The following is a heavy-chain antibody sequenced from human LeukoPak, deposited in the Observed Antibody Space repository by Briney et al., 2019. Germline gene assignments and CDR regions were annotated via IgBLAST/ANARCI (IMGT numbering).Heavy chain of an antibody. CDR3: ARGAYYYDSSGYYFRRPDAFDI. CDR1: GGSFSGYY. D-gene: IGHD3-22*01. Sequence: SETLSLTCAVYGGSFSGYYWSWIRQPPGKGLEWIGEINHSGSTNYNPSLKSRVTISVDTSKNQFSLKLSSVTAADTAVYYCARGAYYYDSSGYYFRRPDAFDIWGQGTMVTVSS. V-gene: IGHV4-34*01. J-gene: IGHJ3*02. CDR2: INHSGST.